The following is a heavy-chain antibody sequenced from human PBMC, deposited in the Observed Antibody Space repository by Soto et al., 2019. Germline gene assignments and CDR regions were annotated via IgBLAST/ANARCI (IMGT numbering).Heavy chain of an antibody. CDR3: AREVLDDSSPGPSDY. D-gene: IGHD3-22*01. J-gene: IGHJ4*02. CDR1: GGTFSSFA. Sequence: ASVKVSCKASGGTFSSFAISWVRQAPGQGLEWMGGIIPIFGTANYAQNCQGRVTITADESTSTAYMALSSLRSEDTAVYYCAREVLDDSSPGPSDYWGQGTLVT. V-gene: IGHV1-69*13. CDR2: IIPIFGTA.